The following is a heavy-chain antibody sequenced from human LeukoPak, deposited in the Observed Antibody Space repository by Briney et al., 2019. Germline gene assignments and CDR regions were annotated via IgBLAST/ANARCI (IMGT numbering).Heavy chain of an antibody. CDR3: ARGRYCSADICSGGDAFDI. Sequence: PSETLSLICTVSGGPINNYYWSWIRQPAGKGLAWIGRIYTRWSTNYNPSLKSRVTMSVGTSKNQFSLKLSSVTAADTAVYYCARGRYCSADICSGGDAFDIWGQGTMVSVSS. D-gene: IGHD2-15*01. V-gene: IGHV4-4*07. J-gene: IGHJ3*02. CDR1: GGPINNYY. CDR2: IYTRWST.